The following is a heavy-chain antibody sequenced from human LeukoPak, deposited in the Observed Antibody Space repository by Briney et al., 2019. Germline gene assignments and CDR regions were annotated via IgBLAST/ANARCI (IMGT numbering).Heavy chain of an antibody. CDR1: GFTFSSHA. Sequence: GGSLRLSCAASGFTFSSHAMRWVRQAPGKGREWVSAISGSGGSTYYADSVKGRFTISRDNSKNTLYLQMNSLRAEDTAVYYCAKGRYYDFWSAPGYWGQGTLGTVSS. D-gene: IGHD3-3*01. CDR3: AKGRYYDFWSAPGY. V-gene: IGHV3-23*01. J-gene: IGHJ4*02. CDR2: ISGSGGST.